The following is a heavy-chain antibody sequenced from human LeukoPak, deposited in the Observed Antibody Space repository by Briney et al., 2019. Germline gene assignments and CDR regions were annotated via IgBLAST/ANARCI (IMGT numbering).Heavy chain of an antibody. CDR2: IYYSGST. D-gene: IGHD3-22*01. Sequence: SETLSLTCTVSGGSISSYYWSWIRQPPGKGLEWIGYIYYSGSTNYNPSLKSRVTISVDTSKNQFSLKLGSVTAADTAVYYCARHGDYYDSSGYYYFDYWGQGTLVTVSS. CDR1: GGSISSYY. V-gene: IGHV4-59*08. CDR3: ARHGDYYDSSGYYYFDY. J-gene: IGHJ4*02.